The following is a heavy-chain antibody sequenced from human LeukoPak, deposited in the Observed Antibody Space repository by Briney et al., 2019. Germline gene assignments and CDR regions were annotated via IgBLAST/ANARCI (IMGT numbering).Heavy chain of an antibody. CDR3: ARDITIFGIDY. CDR2: IYYSGST. Sequence: SETLSLTCTVSGGSISIYYWSWIRQPPGKGLEWIGYIYYSGSTNYNPSLKSRVTISVDTSKNQFSLKLSSVTAADTAVYYCARDITIFGIDYWGQGTLVTVSS. CDR1: GGSISIYY. J-gene: IGHJ4*02. V-gene: IGHV4-59*01. D-gene: IGHD3-3*01.